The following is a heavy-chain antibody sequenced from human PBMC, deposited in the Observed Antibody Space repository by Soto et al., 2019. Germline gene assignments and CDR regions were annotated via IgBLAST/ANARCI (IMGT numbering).Heavy chain of an antibody. D-gene: IGHD2-15*01. V-gene: IGHV4-4*07. CDR1: GGSISSYY. J-gene: IGHJ6*02. Sequence: QVQLQESGPGLVKPSETLSLTCTVSGGSISSYYWSWIRQPAGKGLEWIGRIYTSGTTNYNPSLKSRVTMSVDTSKNQFSLKLSSVTAADTAVYYCARQVAVAATGKNYYGMDVWGQGTTVTVSS. CDR3: ARQVAVAATGKNYYGMDV. CDR2: IYTSGTT.